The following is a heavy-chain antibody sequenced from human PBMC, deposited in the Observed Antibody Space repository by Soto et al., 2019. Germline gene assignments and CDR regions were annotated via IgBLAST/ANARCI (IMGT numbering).Heavy chain of an antibody. CDR1: GFTFSSYS. V-gene: IGHV3-21*01. J-gene: IGHJ6*03. Sequence: GGSLRLSCAASGFTFSSYSMNWVRQAPGKGLEWVSSISSSSSYIYYADSVKGRFTISRDNAKNSLYLQMNSLRAEDTAVYYCASIEGKGSGSYSGLLKNYYMDVWGKGTTVTVSS. CDR3: ASIEGKGSGSYSGLLKNYYMDV. CDR2: ISSSSSYI. D-gene: IGHD3-10*01.